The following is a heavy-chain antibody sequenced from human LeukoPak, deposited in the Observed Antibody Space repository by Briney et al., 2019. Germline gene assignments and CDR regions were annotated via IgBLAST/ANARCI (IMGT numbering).Heavy chain of an antibody. J-gene: IGHJ4*02. CDR1: GFTFTTYW. V-gene: IGHV3-7*01. CDR3: ATSLDTAGGPY. Sequence: PGGTLRLSCAASGFTFTTYWMNWVRQAPGKGLGGVANRKQDGSATYYADSMKGRFTISRDNAKNSLYLQMNSLRADDTAVYYCATSLDTAGGPYWGQGTLVTVSS. CDR2: RKQDGSAT. D-gene: IGHD5-18*01.